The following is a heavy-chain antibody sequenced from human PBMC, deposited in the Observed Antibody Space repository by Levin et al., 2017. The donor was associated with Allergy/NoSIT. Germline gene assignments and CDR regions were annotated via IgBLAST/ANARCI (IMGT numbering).Heavy chain of an antibody. J-gene: IGHJ4*02. CDR2: MNPNSGDT. CDR3: ARILGGYGNEFDY. V-gene: IGHV1-8*01. CDR1: GYTFSGDPFTNYD. D-gene: IGHD5-18*01. Sequence: WASVKVSCKASGYTFSGDPFTNYDINWVRQATGRGLEWMGWMNPNSGDTGYAPKFQGRVTMTRNPSISTAYMELTSLTSEDTAVYYCARILGGYGNEFDYWGQGTLVTVSS.